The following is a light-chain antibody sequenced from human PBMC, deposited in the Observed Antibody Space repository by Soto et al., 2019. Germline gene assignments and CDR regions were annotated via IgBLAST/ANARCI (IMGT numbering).Light chain of an antibody. Sequence: DIKMTQSPSSLSASVGDRVTITCRASQTISSHLNWYQQKPGKAPNLLIYAASSLQSGVPSRFSGSGSGTDFTLTISRLQPEDFATYYCQQSYSNPYNFGQGTKLEIK. CDR2: AAS. CDR3: QQSYSNPYN. J-gene: IGKJ2*01. V-gene: IGKV1-39*01. CDR1: QTISSH.